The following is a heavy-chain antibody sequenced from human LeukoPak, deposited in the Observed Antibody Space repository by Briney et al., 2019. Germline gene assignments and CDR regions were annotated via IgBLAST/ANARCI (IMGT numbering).Heavy chain of an antibody. V-gene: IGHV3-23*01. CDR2: ISGSGGDT. CDR3: ARDSSAWSKNY. Sequence: AGGSLRLSCAASGFTFSTDAMTWVRQAPGKGLQWVSAISGSGGDTYYEDSVKGRFTISRDNSKNMMYLQMNSLRAEDTAVYYCARDSSAWSKNYWGQGTLVTVSS. CDR1: GFTFSTDA. D-gene: IGHD6-19*01. J-gene: IGHJ4*02.